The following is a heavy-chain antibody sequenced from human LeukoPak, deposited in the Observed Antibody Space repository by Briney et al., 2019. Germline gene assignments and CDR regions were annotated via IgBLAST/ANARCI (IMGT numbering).Heavy chain of an antibody. CDR2: ISGSGGST. V-gene: IGHV3-23*01. CDR1: GFTFSSYA. J-gene: IGHJ5*02. D-gene: IGHD2-15*01. CDR3: ARGRSTASIVVVVAATKPTIWFDP. Sequence: GGSLRLSCAASGFTFSSYAMSWVRQAPGKGLEWVSAISGSGGSTYYADSVKGRFTISRDNSKNTLYLQMNSLRAEDTAVYYCARGRSTASIVVVVAATKPTIWFDPWGQGTLVTVSS.